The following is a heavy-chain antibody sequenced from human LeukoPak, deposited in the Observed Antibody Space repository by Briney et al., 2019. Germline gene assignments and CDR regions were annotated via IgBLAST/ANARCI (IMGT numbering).Heavy chain of an antibody. V-gene: IGHV3-21*04. CDR2: ISSSSSYI. D-gene: IGHD3-22*01. Sequence: GGSLRLSCAASGFTFSSYSMNWVRQAPGKGLEWVSSISSSSSYIYYADSVKGRFTISRDNAKNSLYLQMNSLRTDDTALYYCAKDVDDSRGYYYVFENWGQGTLVTVSS. J-gene: IGHJ4*02. CDR3: AKDVDDSRGYYYVFEN. CDR1: GFTFSSYS.